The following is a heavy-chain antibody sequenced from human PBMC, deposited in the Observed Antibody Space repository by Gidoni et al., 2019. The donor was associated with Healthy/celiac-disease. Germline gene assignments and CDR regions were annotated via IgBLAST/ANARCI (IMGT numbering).Heavy chain of an antibody. CDR1: GFTFSSYG. CDR2: IWYDGSNK. CDR3: ARDLIRTGTTVDY. J-gene: IGHJ4*02. Sequence: QVQLVESGGGVVQPGRSLSLSCAASGFTFSSYGMHWVRQAPGKGLEWVAVIWYDGSNKYYADSVKGRFTIARDNSKNTLYLQMNSLRAEDTAVYYCARDLIRTGTTVDYWGQGTLVTVSS. V-gene: IGHV3-33*01. D-gene: IGHD1-7*01.